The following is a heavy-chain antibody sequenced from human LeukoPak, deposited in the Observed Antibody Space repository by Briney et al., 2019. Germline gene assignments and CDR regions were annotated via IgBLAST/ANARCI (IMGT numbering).Heavy chain of an antibody. D-gene: IGHD3-22*01. J-gene: IGHJ6*03. V-gene: IGHV1-69*06. CDR3: ARVRYYYDSSGYIRPGGHYYYYYMDV. Sequence: SVKVSCKASGGTFSSYAISWVRQAPGQGLEWMGGIIPIFGTANYAQKFQGRVTITADKSTSTAYMELSSLRSEDTAVYYCARVRYYYDSSGYIRPGGHYYYYYMDVWGKGTTVTVSS. CDR1: GGTFSSYA. CDR2: IIPIFGTA.